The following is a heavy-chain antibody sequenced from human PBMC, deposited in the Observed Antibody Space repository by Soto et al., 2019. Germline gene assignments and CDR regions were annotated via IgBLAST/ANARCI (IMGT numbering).Heavy chain of an antibody. CDR3: ARARGTRGMDV. V-gene: IGHV4-31*03. CDR1: GCSISRGGYY. Sequence: SETLSLSCTVSGCSISRGGYYWSWIRQHPGKGLEWIGYIYYSGGTYYTPSIKSRVTISVETSKNQSSTKLSSVTAADTAVYYCARARGTRGMDVWGQGTTVIVSS. CDR2: IYYSGGT. D-gene: IGHD2-2*01. J-gene: IGHJ6*01.